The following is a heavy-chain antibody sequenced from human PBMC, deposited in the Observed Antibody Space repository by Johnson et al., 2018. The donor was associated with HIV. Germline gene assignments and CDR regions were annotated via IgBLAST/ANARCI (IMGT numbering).Heavy chain of an antibody. Sequence: VQLVESGGGLVQPGGSLRLSCAASGFTISSNYMSWVRQAPGKGLAWVSLIYSGGSTYYADSVKGRFTISRDNSKNTLYLQMNSLRAEDTALYYCAKDRTSGSYSDDAFDIWGQGTMVTVSS. CDR2: IYSGGST. J-gene: IGHJ3*02. CDR1: GFTISSNY. V-gene: IGHV3-66*02. CDR3: AKDRTSGSYSDDAFDI. D-gene: IGHD1-26*01.